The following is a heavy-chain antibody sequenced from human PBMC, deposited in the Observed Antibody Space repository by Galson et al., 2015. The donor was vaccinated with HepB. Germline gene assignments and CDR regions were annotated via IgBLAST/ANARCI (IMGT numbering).Heavy chain of an antibody. V-gene: IGHV5-51*03. CDR2: IYPGDSDT. CDR1: GYSFTGYW. D-gene: IGHD2-15*01. Sequence: QSGAEVKKPGESLKISCETSGYSFTGYWIGWVRQMPGKGLEWMGIIYPGDSDTRYSPSFQGQVTMSIDKSISTAYLHWSSLKASDTAIYYCARNGYCSDGACYGFGVWGQGTLVTVSS. CDR3: ARNGYCSDGACYGFGV. J-gene: IGHJ4*02.